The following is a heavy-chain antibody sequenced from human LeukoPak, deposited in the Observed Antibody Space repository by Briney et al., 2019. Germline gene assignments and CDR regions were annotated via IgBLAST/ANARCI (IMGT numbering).Heavy chain of an antibody. Sequence: KPSETLSLTCTVSGDSISSYYWSWIRQPPGKGLEWIACISYSGSTKYNPSLKSRVTISVDTSKNQLSLKLSSVTAADTAVYYCARGSCSSTSCYANDYWGQGTLVTVSS. CDR3: ARGSCSSTSCYANDY. D-gene: IGHD2-2*01. CDR2: ISYSGST. CDR1: GDSISSYY. V-gene: IGHV4-59*01. J-gene: IGHJ4*02.